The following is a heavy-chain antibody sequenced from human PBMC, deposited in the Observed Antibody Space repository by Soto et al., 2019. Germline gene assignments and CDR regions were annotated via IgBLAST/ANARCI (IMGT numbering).Heavy chain of an antibody. Sequence: PGGSLRLSCAASGFTFSSYWMHWVRQAPGKGLVWVSVIYSGGSTYYADSVRGRFTISRDNSKNTLYLQMKSLRAEDTAVYYCARDPPATRHGMDVWGQGTTVTVSS. V-gene: IGHV3-53*01. CDR2: IYSGGST. CDR1: GFTFSSYW. CDR3: ARDPPATRHGMDV. J-gene: IGHJ6*02.